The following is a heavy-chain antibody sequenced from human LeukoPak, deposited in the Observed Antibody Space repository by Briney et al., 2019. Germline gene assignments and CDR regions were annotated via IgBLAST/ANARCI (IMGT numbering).Heavy chain of an antibody. D-gene: IGHD2-15*01. V-gene: IGHV4-59*08. CDR2: IYYSGST. J-gene: IGHJ4*02. Sequence: PSETLSLTCTVSGGSISGYFWTWIRQPPGKGLEWIGYIYYSGSTNYNPSLKSRVTMSVDTSKDQFSLKLSSVTAADTAVYYCTRHVPYGGCSDYWGQGTLVIVSS. CDR3: TRHVPYGGCSDY. CDR1: GGSISGYF.